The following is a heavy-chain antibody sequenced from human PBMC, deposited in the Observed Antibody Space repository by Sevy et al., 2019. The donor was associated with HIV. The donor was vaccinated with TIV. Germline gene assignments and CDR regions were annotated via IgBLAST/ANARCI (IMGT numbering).Heavy chain of an antibody. CDR1: GGSISSGGYY. V-gene: IGHV4-31*03. CDR2: IYYSGST. D-gene: IGHD3-10*01. J-gene: IGHJ6*02. Sequence: SETLSLTCTVSGGSISSGGYYWSWIRQHPGKGLEWIGYIYYSGSTYYNPSLKSRVTISVDTSKNQFSLKLSSVTAADTAVYYCARGPRGSGRRPTYYYYGMDVWSQGTTVTVSS. CDR3: ARGPRGSGRRPTYYYYGMDV.